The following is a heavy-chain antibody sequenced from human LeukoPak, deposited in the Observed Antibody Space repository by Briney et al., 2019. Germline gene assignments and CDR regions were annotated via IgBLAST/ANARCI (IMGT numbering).Heavy chain of an antibody. D-gene: IGHD1-14*01. CDR2: ISSSSSYI. Sequence: GGSLRLSCAASGFAFSSYSMNWVRQAPGKGLEWVSSISSSSSYIYYADSVKGRFTISRDNAKNSLYLQMNSLRAEDTAVYYCAGGLPLENTFDYWGQGTLVTVSS. CDR3: AGGLPLENTFDY. J-gene: IGHJ4*02. V-gene: IGHV3-21*01. CDR1: GFAFSSYS.